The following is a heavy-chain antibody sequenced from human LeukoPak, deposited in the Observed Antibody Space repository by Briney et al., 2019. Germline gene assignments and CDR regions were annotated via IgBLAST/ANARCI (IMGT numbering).Heavy chain of an antibody. D-gene: IGHD6-6*01. Sequence: SETLSLTCTVSGGSISGSYWSWIRQPPGKGLEWIAYMYNSGSTNYNPSLKSRVTISVDTSKNQFSLKLSSVTAADTAVYYCARARSSSHYFDYWGQGTLVTVAS. CDR3: ARARSSSHYFDY. J-gene: IGHJ4*02. V-gene: IGHV4-59*01. CDR2: MYNSGST. CDR1: GGSISGSY.